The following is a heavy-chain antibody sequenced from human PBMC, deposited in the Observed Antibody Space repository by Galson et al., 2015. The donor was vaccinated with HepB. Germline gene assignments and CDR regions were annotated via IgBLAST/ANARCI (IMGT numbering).Heavy chain of an antibody. D-gene: IGHD6-13*01. V-gene: IGHV3-33*01. J-gene: IGHJ6*02. CDR1: GFTFNSFA. CDR3: ARPSEYSSSGYYYYGMDV. Sequence: SLRLSCAASGFTFNSFAIHWVRQAPGKGLEWVAVIWYDGSNKYYADSVKGRFTISRDNSKNTLYLQMNSLRAEDTAVYYCARPSEYSSSGYYYYGMDVWGQGTTVTVSS. CDR2: IWYDGSNK.